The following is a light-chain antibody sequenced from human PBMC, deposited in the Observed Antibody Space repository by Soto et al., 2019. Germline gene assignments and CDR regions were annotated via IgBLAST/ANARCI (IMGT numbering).Light chain of an antibody. CDR2: AAS. J-gene: IGKJ1*01. CDR3: LQDYNFSWT. CDR1: QGIGND. Sequence: AIQMTQSPSSLSASLGDRVTITCRASQGIGNDLGWYQQKPGNAPRLLIYAASTLQSGVPSRFSGSGSGTDFTLIISSLQPEDSATYYCLQDYNFSWTFGQGTKVEIK. V-gene: IGKV1-6*01.